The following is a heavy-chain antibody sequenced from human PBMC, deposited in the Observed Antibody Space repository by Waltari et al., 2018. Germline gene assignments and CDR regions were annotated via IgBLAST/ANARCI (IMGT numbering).Heavy chain of an antibody. CDR3: ATALGDSSSASRPFDF. Sequence: EVQLLQSGAELKEPGTTVRISCKVSGYTFSDYYIHWVQQAPGKGLRWMGLVEPEDGETIYAENFQGRVTISADTSTDTACMELSSLRSEDTAVFYCATALGDSSSASRPFDFWGQGTMITVSS. D-gene: IGHD6-19*01. CDR1: GYTFSDYY. V-gene: IGHV1-69-2*01. CDR2: VEPEDGET. J-gene: IGHJ3*01.